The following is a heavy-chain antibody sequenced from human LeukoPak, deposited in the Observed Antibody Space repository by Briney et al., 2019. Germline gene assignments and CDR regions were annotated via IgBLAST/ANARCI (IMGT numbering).Heavy chain of an antibody. V-gene: IGHV4-59*01. CDR3: ARDTRRHYDGSGYYYGEFDS. CDR2: VFYSGST. J-gene: IGHJ4*02. Sequence: SETLSLTCTVSDDSIKSYFWTWIRQSPGKGMEWIGYVFYSGSTSYNPSLRSRLTMSVDTSKSQFSLNLNSVTTADTAMYYCARDTRRHYDGSGYYYGEFDSWGQGILVTVSS. CDR1: DDSIKSYF. D-gene: IGHD3-22*01.